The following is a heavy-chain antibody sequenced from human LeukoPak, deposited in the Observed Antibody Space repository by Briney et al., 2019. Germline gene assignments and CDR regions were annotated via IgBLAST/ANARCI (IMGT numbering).Heavy chain of an antibody. CDR1: GFTFSTYG. Sequence: GGSLRLSCAASGFTFSTYGMTWVRQAPGKGLEWVSAIGGSGYSTYYADSVKGRFTISRDNSRNTLYLQMNSLRAEDTAVYYCAKPWREDGDYWSFNYWGQGTLVTVSS. J-gene: IGHJ4*02. CDR3: AKPWREDGDYWSFNY. D-gene: IGHD4-17*01. CDR2: IGGSGYST. V-gene: IGHV3-23*01.